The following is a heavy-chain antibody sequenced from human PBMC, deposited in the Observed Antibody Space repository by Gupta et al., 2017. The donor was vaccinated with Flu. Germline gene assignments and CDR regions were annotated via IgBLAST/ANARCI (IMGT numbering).Heavy chain of an antibody. D-gene: IGHD2-2*01. CDR1: GFTFTNYW. V-gene: IGHV3-7*01. CDR3: ARGGRRYCSTTTCFELDY. J-gene: IGHJ4*02. Sequence: EVQLVESGGDLVHPGGSLRLSCGASGFTFTNYWMTWVRQAPGKGLEWVASINQDGSDKNYVDSVKGRFIISRDNVEDSLYLQTNFLRAEDTAVYYCARGGRRYCSTTTCFELDYWGQGTLVTVSS. CDR2: INQDGSDK.